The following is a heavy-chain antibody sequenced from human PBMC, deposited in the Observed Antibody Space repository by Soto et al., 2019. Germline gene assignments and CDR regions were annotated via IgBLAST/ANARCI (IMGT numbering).Heavy chain of an antibody. V-gene: IGHV4-59*08. J-gene: IGHJ4*02. CDR1: GDSISSYY. CDR2: IYYTGST. Sequence: HVQLQESGPGLVKPSETLSLICTVSGDSISSYYWSWIRQPPGKGLEWIGFIYYTGSTNYNPSLKSRVTISVDTSKNQLSLKLSSVTAADTAVYYCARRAGAVPGRIYFWGQGTLVTVSS. CDR3: ARRAGAVPGRIYF. D-gene: IGHD6-19*01.